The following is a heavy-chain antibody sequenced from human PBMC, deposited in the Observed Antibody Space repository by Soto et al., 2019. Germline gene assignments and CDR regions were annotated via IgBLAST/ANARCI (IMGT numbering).Heavy chain of an antibody. CDR3: ARGYRVGATEPFDY. CDR2: SYYSGST. CDR1: GGSLSSGSYY. J-gene: IGHJ4*02. V-gene: IGHV4-61*01. Sequence: SETLSLTWTVSGGSLSSGSYYWSWIRQPPGKGLEWIGYSYYSGSTNYNPSLKSRVTISVDTSKNQFSLKLSSVTAADTAVYYCARGYRVGATEPFDYWGQGTLVTVSS. D-gene: IGHD1-26*01.